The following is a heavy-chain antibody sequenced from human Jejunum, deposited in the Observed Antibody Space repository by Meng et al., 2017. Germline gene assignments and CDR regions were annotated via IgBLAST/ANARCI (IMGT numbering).Heavy chain of an antibody. V-gene: IGHV1-2*06. CDR1: EYTFIKNY. J-gene: IGHJ5*02. CDR3: ARGADDPITVNWFDL. D-gene: IGHD1-14*01. Sequence: ASVKVSCKASEYTFIKNYIHWVRQAPGQGLEWMGRINPDTGVTDYLQKFQGRVTMTRDMSISTAYMELTSLTSDDTAVYYCARGADDPITVNWFDLWGQGTQVTVSS. CDR2: INPDTGVT.